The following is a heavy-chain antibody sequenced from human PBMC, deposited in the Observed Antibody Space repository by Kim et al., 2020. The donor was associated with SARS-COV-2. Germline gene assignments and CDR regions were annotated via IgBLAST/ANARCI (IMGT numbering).Heavy chain of an antibody. V-gene: IGHV3-21*01. CDR1: GFTFTGYA. CDR2: ISSSSSYI. J-gene: IGHJ5*02. D-gene: IGHD6-13*01. CDR3: ARGKAAAGTGLFDP. Sequence: GGSLRLSCTTSGFTFTGYAMSWLRQAPGKGLEWVSSISSSSSYIYYADSVKGRFTISRDNAKNSLYLQMNSLRAEDTAVYYCARGKAAAGTGLFDPWGQGTLVTVSS.